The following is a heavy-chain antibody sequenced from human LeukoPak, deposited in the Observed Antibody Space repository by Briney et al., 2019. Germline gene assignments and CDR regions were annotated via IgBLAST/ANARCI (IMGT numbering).Heavy chain of an antibody. Sequence: ASVKVSCKASGYSFTGYYMHWVRQAPGQGLEWMGWINPNSGGTNYAQKFQGRVTMTRDTSISTAYMELSRLRSDDTAVYYCARAGAAAGDLYYYYYYMDVWGEGTTVTVSS. V-gene: IGHV1-2*02. CDR2: INPNSGGT. D-gene: IGHD6-13*01. J-gene: IGHJ6*03. CDR3: ARAGAAAGDLYYYYYYMDV. CDR1: GYSFTGYY.